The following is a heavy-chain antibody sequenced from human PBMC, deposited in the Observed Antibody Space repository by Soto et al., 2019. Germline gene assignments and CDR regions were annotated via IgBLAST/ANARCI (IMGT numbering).Heavy chain of an antibody. J-gene: IGHJ6*02. CDR2: IRGDGGNT. Sequence: GGSLRLSCEAYGFTFSSYAMNWVRQARGKGLEWVSAIRGDGGNTYYADSVKGRFTITRDNTKNTLYLQMNSLRAEDTAVYYCAKDEPYYYYGMDVWGQGTTVTDSS. CDR1: GFTFSSYA. V-gene: IGHV3-23*01. CDR3: AKDEPYYYYGMDV.